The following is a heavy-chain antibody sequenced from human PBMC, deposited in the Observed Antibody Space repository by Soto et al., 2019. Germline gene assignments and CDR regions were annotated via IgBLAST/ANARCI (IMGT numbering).Heavy chain of an antibody. V-gene: IGHV1-18*01. CDR3: ARGRDGDY. J-gene: IGHJ4*02. Sequence: QVHLVQSGAEVKKPGASVKVSCKASGYTFTSYGITWVRQAPGQGLEWMGWISAHNGNTDYAQKLQGRVIVTRDTSTSTAYMELRSLISGDTAVYYCARGRDGDYWGQGAVVTVSS. CDR1: GYTFTSYG. CDR2: ISAHNGNT. D-gene: IGHD6-6*01.